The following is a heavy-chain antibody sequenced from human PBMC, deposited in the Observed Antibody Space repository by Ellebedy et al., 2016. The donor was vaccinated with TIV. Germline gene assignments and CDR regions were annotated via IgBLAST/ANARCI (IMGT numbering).Heavy chain of an antibody. J-gene: IGHJ5*02. V-gene: IGHV1-69*13. D-gene: IGHD3-10*01. Sequence: ASVKVSCKASGGTFSSYAISWVRQAPGQGLEWMGGIIPIFGTANYAQKFQGRVTITADESTSTAYMELSSLRSEDTAVYYCARDRPLYYSREGGVYWFDPWGQGTLVTVSS. CDR3: ARDRPLYYSREGGVYWFDP. CDR2: IIPIFGTA. CDR1: GGTFSSYA.